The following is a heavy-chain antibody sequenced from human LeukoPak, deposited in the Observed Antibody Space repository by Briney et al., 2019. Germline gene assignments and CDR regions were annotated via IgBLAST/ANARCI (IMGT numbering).Heavy chain of an antibody. D-gene: IGHD3-22*01. V-gene: IGHV1-18*01. CDR3: ARCSGHNFFFSSADY. Sequence: ASVKVSCKASGYTFTSFVISWVRQAPGQGLECMGWISAYNGNTNYAQKFQGRVTMTTDTSTSTAYMEMRSLRSDDTAVYYCARCSGHNFFFSSADYWGQGTLVTVSS. CDR2: ISAYNGNT. J-gene: IGHJ4*02. CDR1: GYTFTSFV.